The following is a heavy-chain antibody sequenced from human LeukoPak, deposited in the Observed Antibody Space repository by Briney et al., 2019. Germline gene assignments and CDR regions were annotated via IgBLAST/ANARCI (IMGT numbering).Heavy chain of an antibody. J-gene: IGHJ4*02. V-gene: IGHV1-69*02. Sequence: ASVKVSCKASGGTFSSYTISWVPQAPGQGLEWMGRIIPILGIANYAQKFQGRVTITADKSTSTAYMELSSLRSEDTAVYYCARVSPDGYFDYWGQGALVTVSS. CDR2: IIPILGIA. D-gene: IGHD2/OR15-2a*01. CDR3: ARVSPDGYFDY. CDR1: GGTFSSYT.